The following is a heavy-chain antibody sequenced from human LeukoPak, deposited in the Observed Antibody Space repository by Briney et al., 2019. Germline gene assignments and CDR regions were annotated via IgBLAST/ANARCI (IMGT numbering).Heavy chain of an antibody. Sequence: ASVKVSCKASGYTFTSYGINWVRQATGQGLEWMGWMNPNSGNTGYAQKFQGRVTMTRNTSISTAYMELSSLRSEDTAVYYCARASRYNWNYGRTYYFDYWGQGTLVTVSS. J-gene: IGHJ4*02. CDR1: GYTFTSYG. CDR2: MNPNSGNT. D-gene: IGHD1-7*01. V-gene: IGHV1-8*02. CDR3: ARASRYNWNYGRTYYFDY.